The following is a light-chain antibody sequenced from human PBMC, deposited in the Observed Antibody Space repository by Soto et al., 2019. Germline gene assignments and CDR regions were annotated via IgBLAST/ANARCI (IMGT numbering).Light chain of an antibody. CDR3: QQSYSTSDT. CDR2: AAS. Sequence: DIHLTQSPSFLSASVGDRVTITCRLSQAVPNTMAWYQQKPGKAPKLLIYAASTLQSGVPSRFSGSGSGTDFTLTISSLQPEDFATYYCQQSYSTSDTFGQGTKVDIK. V-gene: IGKV1-39*01. J-gene: IGKJ1*01. CDR1: QAVPNT.